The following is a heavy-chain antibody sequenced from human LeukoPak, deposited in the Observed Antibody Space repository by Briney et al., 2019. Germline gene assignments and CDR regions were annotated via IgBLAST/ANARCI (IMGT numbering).Heavy chain of an antibody. V-gene: IGHV4-34*01. Sequence: PGGSLRLSCAASGFTFSSDEMNWVRQAPGKGLEWIGEINHSGSTNYNPSLKSRVTMSLDTANNQFSLKLTSVTAADTAIYHCARERRDGSYGLDYWGQGTLVTVSS. CDR1: GFTFSSDE. CDR2: INHSGST. D-gene: IGHD5-18*01. J-gene: IGHJ4*02. CDR3: ARERRDGSYGLDY.